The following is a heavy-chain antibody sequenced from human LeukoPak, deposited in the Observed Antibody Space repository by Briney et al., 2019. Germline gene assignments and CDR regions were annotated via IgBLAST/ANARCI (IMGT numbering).Heavy chain of an antibody. CDR1: GFTFCSHW. CDR3: ARGHSWSYSQHC. J-gene: IGHJ4*02. Sequence: PGGSLRLSCTASGFTFCSHWRHWVRQAPGKGLVWVSRIYNDGSRINYADSVKGRFTISRDNTRNTLYLQMDSLRAEDTAVYYCARGHSWSYSQHCWGQGSLVTVSS. CDR2: IYNDGSRI. V-gene: IGHV3-74*01. D-gene: IGHD1-26*01.